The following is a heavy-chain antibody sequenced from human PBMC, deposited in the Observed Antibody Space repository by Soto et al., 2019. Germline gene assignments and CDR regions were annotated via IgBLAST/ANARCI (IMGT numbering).Heavy chain of an antibody. V-gene: IGHV3-23*01. Sequence: SLRLSCAASGFTFSSYAMSWVRQAPGKGLEWVSAISGSGGSTYYADSVKGRFTISRDNSKNTLYLQMNSLRAEDTAVYYCAKTMVRANYGMDVWGQGTTVTVSS. CDR3: AKTMVRANYGMDV. CDR1: GFTFSSYA. D-gene: IGHD3-10*01. CDR2: ISGSGGST. J-gene: IGHJ6*02.